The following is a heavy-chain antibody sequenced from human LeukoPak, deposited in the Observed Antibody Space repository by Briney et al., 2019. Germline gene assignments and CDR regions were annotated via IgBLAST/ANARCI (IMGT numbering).Heavy chain of an antibody. D-gene: IGHD3-22*01. CDR1: GGSISSGGYH. CDR2: IYYSGST. V-gene: IGHV4-31*03. CDR3: ARGRGYYDSSGYLGEGHAFDI. Sequence: SETLSLTCTVSGGSISSGGYHWSWIRQHPGKGLEWIGYIYYSGSTYYNPSLKSRVTISVDTSKNQFSLKLSSVTAADTAVYYCARGRGYYDSSGYLGEGHAFDIWGQGTMVTVSS. J-gene: IGHJ3*02.